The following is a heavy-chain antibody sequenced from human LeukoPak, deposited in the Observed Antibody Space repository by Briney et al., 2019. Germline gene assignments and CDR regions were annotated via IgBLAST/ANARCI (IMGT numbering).Heavy chain of an antibody. V-gene: IGHV1-18*01. J-gene: IGHJ6*02. D-gene: IGHD3-16*02. CDR3: ARDIGEGYYYYGMDV. Sequence: ASVKVSCKASGYTFTSYGISWVRQAPGQGLEWMGRISAYNGNTNYAQKLQGRVTMTTDTSTSTAYMELRSLRSDDTAVYYCARDIGEGYYYYGMDVWGQGTTVTVS. CDR1: GYTFTSYG. CDR2: ISAYNGNT.